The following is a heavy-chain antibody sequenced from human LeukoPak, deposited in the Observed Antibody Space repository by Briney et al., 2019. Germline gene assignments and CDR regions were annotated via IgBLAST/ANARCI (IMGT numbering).Heavy chain of an antibody. CDR3: ARDLSTAMVTLDY. Sequence: GGSLRLSCAASGFTFSSYAMHWVRQAPGKGLEWVAVISYDGSNKYYADSVKGRFTISRDNSKNTLYLQMNSLRAEDTAVYYCARDLSTAMVTLDYWGQGTLVTVSS. D-gene: IGHD5-18*01. J-gene: IGHJ4*02. CDR2: ISYDGSNK. CDR1: GFTFSSYA. V-gene: IGHV3-30-3*01.